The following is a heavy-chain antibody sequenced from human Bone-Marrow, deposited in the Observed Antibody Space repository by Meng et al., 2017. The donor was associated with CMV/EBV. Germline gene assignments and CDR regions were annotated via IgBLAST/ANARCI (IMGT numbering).Heavy chain of an antibody. V-gene: IGHV3-21*01. CDR3: ARDGGEDIVVVPAAITSHYFDY. CDR1: GFTFSNYN. J-gene: IGHJ4*02. Sequence: GGSLRLSCAASGFTFSNYNMGWVRQAPGKGLEWVSSISSSSSYIYYADSVKGRFTISRDNAKNSLYLQMNSLRAEDTAVYYCARDGGEDIVVVPAAITSHYFDYWGQGTLVTVSS. D-gene: IGHD2-2*02. CDR2: ISSSSSYI.